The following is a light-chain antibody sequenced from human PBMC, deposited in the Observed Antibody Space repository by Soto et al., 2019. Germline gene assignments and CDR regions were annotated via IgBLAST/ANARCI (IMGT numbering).Light chain of an antibody. Sequence: EIVLTQSPGTLSLSPGERATLSCRASQSVRSTFLAWYQRKPGQAPRLLIYAASSRATGIPDRFSGSGSGTDFSLTISRLEPEDFAVYYCQQYGSSPLTFGGGTKVDIK. J-gene: IGKJ4*01. CDR3: QQYGSSPLT. V-gene: IGKV3-20*01. CDR2: AAS. CDR1: QSVRSTF.